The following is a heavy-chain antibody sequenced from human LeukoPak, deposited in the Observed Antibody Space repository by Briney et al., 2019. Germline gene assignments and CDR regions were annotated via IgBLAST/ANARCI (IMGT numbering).Heavy chain of an antibody. CDR3: ARLLVGDYGDYAPN. CDR1: CPSISTTTYY. Sequence: SETLSLTCTVSCPSISTTTYYWRWIRQPPGKGLEWIGSVYSSGRTYYHPSLTSRVTISVGTSKKQFSLKLSSVTAADTAVYCCARLLVGDYGDYAPNWGQGTLVTVSS. J-gene: IGHJ4*02. D-gene: IGHD4-17*01. V-gene: IGHV4-39*01. CDR2: VYSSGRT.